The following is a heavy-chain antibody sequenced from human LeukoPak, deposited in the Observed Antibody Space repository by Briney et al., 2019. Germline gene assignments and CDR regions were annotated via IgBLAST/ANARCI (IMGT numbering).Heavy chain of an antibody. D-gene: IGHD6-19*01. V-gene: IGHV3-49*04. CDR3: SRVTTSGSYGRFDALHI. J-gene: IGHJ3*02. CDR2: ISSKVYGGTT. Sequence: GGSLRLSCAASGFTFNNYAMSWVRQAPGKGLEWVGFISSKVYGGTTEYAASVKGRVTISRDDSEGIAYLQMNSLKTEDTAMYYCSRVTTSGSYGRFDALHIWSQGTMVTVSS. CDR1: GFTFNNYA.